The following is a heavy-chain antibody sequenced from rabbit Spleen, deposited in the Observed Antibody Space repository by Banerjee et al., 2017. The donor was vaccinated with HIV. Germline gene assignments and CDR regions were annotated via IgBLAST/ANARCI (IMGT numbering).Heavy chain of an antibody. D-gene: IGHD4-2*01. V-gene: IGHV1S40*01. CDR3: ASGVGAGYGGGGASTAFNL. J-gene: IGHJ4*01. CDR1: GVSFSGNSY. Sequence: QSLEESGGDLVKPGASLTLTCIASGVSFSGNSYMCWVRQAPGKGLEWIACIDTGSSGFTYFASWAKGRFTISKTSSTTVTLQMTSLTAADMATYFCASGVGAGYGGGGASTAFNLWGQGTLVTVS. CDR2: IDTGSSGFT.